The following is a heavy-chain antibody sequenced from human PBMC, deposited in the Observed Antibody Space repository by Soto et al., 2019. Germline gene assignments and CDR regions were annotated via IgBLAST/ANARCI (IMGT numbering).Heavy chain of an antibody. CDR3: ARGSGIVALPGELEDVNYDY. D-gene: IGHD1-1*01. V-gene: IGHV4-34*01. Sequence: SQTLSLTCAVYGQSFSGLSWAWISQPQGKGLEWIGEINESGSTYYNPSLKSRVTISTDTSKNQFSLKLSSVSAADTAAYFCARGSGIVALPGELEDVNYDYWGQGTLVTVSS. CDR2: INESGST. J-gene: IGHJ4*02. CDR1: GQSFSGLS.